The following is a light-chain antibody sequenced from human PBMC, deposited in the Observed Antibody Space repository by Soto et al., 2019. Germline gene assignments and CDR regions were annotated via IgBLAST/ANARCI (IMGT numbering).Light chain of an antibody. J-gene: IGKJ5*01. CDR3: QQYSSYSPIT. V-gene: IGKV1-5*03. Sequence: DIQMTQSPSTLSASVGDRVTITCRASQTISTWLAWYQQKAGKAPKVLIYKASVLETVAPSRFSGTGSGTEFTLTINGLQPDDFATYYCQQYSSYSPITFGQGTRLETK. CDR1: QTISTW. CDR2: KAS.